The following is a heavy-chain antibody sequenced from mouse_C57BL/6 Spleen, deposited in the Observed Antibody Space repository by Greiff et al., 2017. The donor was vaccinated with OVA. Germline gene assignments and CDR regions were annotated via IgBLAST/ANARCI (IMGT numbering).Heavy chain of an antibody. Sequence: EVQLQQSGTVLARPGASVKMSCKTSGYTFTSYWMHWVKQRPGQGLEWIGAIYPGNSDTSYNQKFKGKAKLTAVTSASTAYMELSSLTNEDSAVYYCTREAYGSGPVAYWGQGTLVTVSA. V-gene: IGHV1-5*01. D-gene: IGHD1-1*01. CDR3: TREAYGSGPVAY. CDR1: GYTFTSYW. J-gene: IGHJ3*01. CDR2: IYPGNSDT.